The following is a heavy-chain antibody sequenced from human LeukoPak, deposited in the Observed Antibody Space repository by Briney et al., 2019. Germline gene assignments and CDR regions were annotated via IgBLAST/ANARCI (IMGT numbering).Heavy chain of an antibody. J-gene: IGHJ4*02. D-gene: IGHD2-21*02. CDR2: IYYSGST. CDR1: GGSISSYY. CDR3: AREAVVTAIPDY. V-gene: IGHV4-59*12. Sequence: SETLSLTCTVSGGSISSYYWSWIRQPPGKGLEWIGYIYYSGSTNYNPSLKSRVTISVDTSKNQFSLKLSSVTAADTAVYYCAREAVVTAIPDYWGQGTLVTVSS.